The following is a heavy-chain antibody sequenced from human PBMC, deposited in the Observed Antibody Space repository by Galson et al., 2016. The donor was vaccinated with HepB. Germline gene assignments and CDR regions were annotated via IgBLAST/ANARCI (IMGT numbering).Heavy chain of an antibody. CDR3: ARRDDSGWEDYFDL. CDR1: GGSVSSYY. V-gene: IGHV4-4*07. J-gene: IGHJ2*01. Sequence: ETLSLTCTVSGGSVSSYYWNWIRQPAGKGLEWIGLIYITGSTNYNPSLKSRVTMSVDTSKNQFSLKLSSVTAADTAVYYCARRDDSGWEDYFDLWGRGTLVSVSS. D-gene: IGHD6-19*01. CDR2: IYITGST.